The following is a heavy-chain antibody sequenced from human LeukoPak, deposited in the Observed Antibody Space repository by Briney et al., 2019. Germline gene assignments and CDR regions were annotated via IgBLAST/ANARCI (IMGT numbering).Heavy chain of an antibody. J-gene: IGHJ4*02. V-gene: IGHV1-2*02. CDR3: ARQQEVSGYFDY. Sequence: ASVKVSCKASGCRFTGCYMHWVRQAPGQGLEWMGWINPNSGVTNYAQNFQGRVSMTRDTSISTAYMELSRLRSDDTAVYYCARQQEVSGYFDYWGQGTLVTVSS. CDR2: INPNSGVT. D-gene: IGHD3-16*02. CDR1: GCRFTGCY.